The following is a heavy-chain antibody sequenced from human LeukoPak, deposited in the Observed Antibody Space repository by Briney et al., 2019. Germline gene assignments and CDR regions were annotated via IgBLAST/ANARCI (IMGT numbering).Heavy chain of an antibody. CDR1: GFNFGDYA. J-gene: IGHJ6*02. CDR2: IYSGGST. CDR3: ARDSEYYYGSVPV. D-gene: IGHD3-10*01. V-gene: IGHV3-53*01. Sequence: PGGSLRLSCTASGFNFGDYAMSWVRQAPGKGLEWVSVIYSGGSTYYADSVKGRFTISRDNSKNTLYLQMNSLRAEDTAVYYCARDSEYYYGSVPVWGQGTTVTVSS.